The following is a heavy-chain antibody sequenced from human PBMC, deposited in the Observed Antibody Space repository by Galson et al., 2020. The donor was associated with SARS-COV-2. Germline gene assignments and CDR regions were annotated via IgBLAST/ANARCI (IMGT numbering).Heavy chain of an antibody. D-gene: IGHD3-22*01. CDR3: ARDDSSGYFGWFDP. CDR2: LYSGGST. J-gene: IGHJ5*02. V-gene: IGHV3-53*01. Sequence: QLGESLKISCAASGFTVSSNYMSWVRQAPGKGLEWVSVLYSGGSTYYADSVTGRFTIPRDNSKNTLYLQMNSLRAEDTAVYYCARDDSSGYFGWFDPWGQGTLVTVSS. CDR1: GFTVSSNY.